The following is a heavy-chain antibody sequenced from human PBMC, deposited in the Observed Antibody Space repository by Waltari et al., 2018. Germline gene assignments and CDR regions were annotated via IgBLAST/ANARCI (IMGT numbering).Heavy chain of an antibody. J-gene: IGHJ4*02. D-gene: IGHD3-3*01. CDR3: AREGQRFLEWLLYEYYFDY. CDR2: IYTSGST. CDR1: GGSISSYY. V-gene: IGHV4-4*07. Sequence: QVQLQESGPGLVKPSETLSLTCTVSGGSISSYYWSWIRQPAGKGLEWIGRIYTSGSTNYNPSLKSRVTMSVDTSKNQFSLKLSSVTAADTAVYYCAREGQRFLEWLLYEYYFDYWGQGTLVTVSS.